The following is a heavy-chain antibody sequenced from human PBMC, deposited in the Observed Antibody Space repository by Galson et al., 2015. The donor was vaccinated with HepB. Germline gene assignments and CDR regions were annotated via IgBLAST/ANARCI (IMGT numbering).Heavy chain of an antibody. CDR3: ATDTSNWSRRFFEY. J-gene: IGHJ4*02. D-gene: IGHD6-13*01. V-gene: IGHV1-24*01. Sequence: SVKVSCKVSGYTLTELSIHWVRQAPGKGLEWMGGFDPQHEEMIYAQKFQGRVTMTEDTSTNTAYIELSSLRSEDTAVYYCATDTSNWSRRFFEYWGQGTLVTVSS. CDR2: FDPQHEEM. CDR1: GYTLTELS.